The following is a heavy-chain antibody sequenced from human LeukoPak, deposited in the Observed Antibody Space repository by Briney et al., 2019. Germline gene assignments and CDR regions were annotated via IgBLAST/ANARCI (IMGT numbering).Heavy chain of an antibody. CDR2: MYYSGST. CDR1: GGSISSSSYY. V-gene: IGHV4-39*07. Sequence: SETLSLTCTVSGGSISSSSYYWGCIRQPPGKGLEWIGSMYYSGSTYYNPSLKSRVTISVDTSKNQFSLKLSSVTAADTAVYYCARGWGLLWFGELSPNYRMDVWGQGTTVTVSS. J-gene: IGHJ6*02. CDR3: ARGWGLLWFGELSPNYRMDV. D-gene: IGHD3-10*01.